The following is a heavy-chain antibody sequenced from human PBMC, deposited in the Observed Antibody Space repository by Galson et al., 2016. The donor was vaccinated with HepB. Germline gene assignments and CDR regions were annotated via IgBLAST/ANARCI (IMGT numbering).Heavy chain of an antibody. CDR3: ARHPGYYHAFDI. CDR1: NGSVSGGGYH. CDR2: IYYSGNT. D-gene: IGHD3-10*01. Sequence: ETLSLTCTVSNGSVSGGGYHWTWIRQPRGKGLEWIGAIYYSGNTYYNPSLKSRVTISVDTSKNQFSLKLSSVTAADTAVYYCARHPGYYHAFDIWGQGTMVTVSS. V-gene: IGHV4-39*01. J-gene: IGHJ3*02.